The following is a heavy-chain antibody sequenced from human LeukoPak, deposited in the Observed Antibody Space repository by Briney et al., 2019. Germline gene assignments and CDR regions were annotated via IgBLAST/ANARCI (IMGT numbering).Heavy chain of an antibody. J-gene: IGHJ4*02. CDR1: GFTFSDYW. V-gene: IGHV3-74*01. CDR3: ARAGSFRFDY. CDR2: INTDGSTI. D-gene: IGHD3-10*01. Sequence: GGSLRLSCAASGFTFSDYWLHWVRQAPGKGLGWFSRINTDGSTINYAGSVKGRFTISRDDAKNTLYLQMNDLRAEDTAVYYCARAGSFRFDYWGKGTLVTVSS.